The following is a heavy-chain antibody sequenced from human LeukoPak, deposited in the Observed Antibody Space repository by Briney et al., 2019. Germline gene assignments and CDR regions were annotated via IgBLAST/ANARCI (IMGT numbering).Heavy chain of an antibody. V-gene: IGHV3-21*01. CDR1: GFSFSSYS. CDR3: VRDPPSGGYSVPSPTMDV. J-gene: IGHJ6*03. CDR2: ISSSSLYI. D-gene: IGHD4-23*01. Sequence: PGGSLRLSCVASGFSFSSYSMNWVRQAPGKGLEWVSSISSSSLYIYYADSVKGRFTISRDDAKNSLYLQMNSLRAEDTAVYYCVRDPPSGGYSVPSPTMDVWGKGTTVTVSS.